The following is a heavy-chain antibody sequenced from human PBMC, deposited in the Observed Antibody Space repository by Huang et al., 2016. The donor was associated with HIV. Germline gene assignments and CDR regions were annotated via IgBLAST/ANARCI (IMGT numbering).Heavy chain of an antibody. CDR2: IRDDGNNY. D-gene: IGHD3-3*01. J-gene: IGHJ4*02. V-gene: IGHV3-30*02. CDR3: AKDLTYTFGRHFDY. Sequence: QVQLVESGGGVVQPGGSLRLSCTASGFTFGSFGMHWVRQAPGKGLEWVAFIRDDGNNYYYADSVRGRFTISRDNSKDTLYLQTNRLRPDDSAVYYCAKDLTYTFGRHFDYWGRGTLVTVSS. CDR1: GFTFGSFG.